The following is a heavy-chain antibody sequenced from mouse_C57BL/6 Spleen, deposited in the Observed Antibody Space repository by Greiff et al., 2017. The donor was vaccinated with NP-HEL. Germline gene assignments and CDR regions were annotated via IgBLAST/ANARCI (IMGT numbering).Heavy chain of an antibody. J-gene: IGHJ3*01. CDR2: IDPSDSYT. CDR1: GYTFTSYW. D-gene: IGHD3-2*02. CDR3: ARYSSGSSWFAD. Sequence: QVQLQQPGAELVKPGASVKLSCKASGYTFTSYWMQWVKQRPGQGLEWIGEIDPSDSYTNYNQKFKGKATLTVDTSSSTAYMQLSSLTSEDSAVYYCARYSSGSSWFADWGQGTLVTVSA. V-gene: IGHV1-50*01.